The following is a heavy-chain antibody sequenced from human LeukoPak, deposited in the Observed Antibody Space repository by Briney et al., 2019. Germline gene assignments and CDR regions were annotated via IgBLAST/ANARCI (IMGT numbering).Heavy chain of an antibody. CDR2: IYYTGST. J-gene: IGHJ5*01. CDR1: RDSMKSYY. Sequence: SETLSLTCTVSRDSMKSYYWSWLRQPPGKGLEWIGYIYYTGSTDYNPSLKSRVTISVDTSRNQFSLKLTSVTAADTAVYYCARSRQASELFNSWGQGTLVVVSS. D-gene: IGHD3-10*01. V-gene: IGHV4-59*01. CDR3: ARSRQASELFNS.